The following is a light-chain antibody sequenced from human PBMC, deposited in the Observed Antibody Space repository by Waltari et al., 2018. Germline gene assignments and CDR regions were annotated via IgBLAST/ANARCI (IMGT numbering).Light chain of an antibody. CDR1: SSDVGGYNY. Sequence: QSALTQPASVSGSPGQSITISCTGTSSDVGGYNYVTWYQQHPGKAPKVMIYDVNNRPSVVSNRFAGSKSGNTASLTISGLQAEDEADYYCGSYTSSTTPYVFGTGTKVTVL. CDR2: DVN. J-gene: IGLJ1*01. CDR3: GSYTSSTTPYV. V-gene: IGLV2-14*01.